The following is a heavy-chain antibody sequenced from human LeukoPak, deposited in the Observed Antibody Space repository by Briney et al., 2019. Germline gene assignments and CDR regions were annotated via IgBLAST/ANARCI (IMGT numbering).Heavy chain of an antibody. Sequence: GGSLRLSCAASGFTFSSYSMNWVRQAPGKGLEWVSSISSSSSYIYYADSVKGRFTISRDNAKNSLYLQMNSLRAEDTAIYYCAKDSYSHNGIYDALDIWGQGTMVTVSS. V-gene: IGHV3-21*04. CDR1: GFTFSSYS. CDR2: ISSSSSYI. CDR3: AKDSYSHNGIYDALDI. D-gene: IGHD2-8*01. J-gene: IGHJ3*02.